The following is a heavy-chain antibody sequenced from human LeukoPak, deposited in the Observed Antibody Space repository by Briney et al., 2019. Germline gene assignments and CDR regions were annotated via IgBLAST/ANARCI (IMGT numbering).Heavy chain of an antibody. V-gene: IGHV4-59*08. CDR3: ARQGGVATTFDY. D-gene: IGHD5-12*01. Sequence: TSETLSLTCTVSGGSTTGYYWNWIRQPPGKGLEWIGYIYYSGSTNYNPSLKSRVTISVDTSENQFSLKLNSVTAADTAVYYCARQGGVATTFDYWGQGTLVTVSS. J-gene: IGHJ4*02. CDR1: GGSTTGYY. CDR2: IYYSGST.